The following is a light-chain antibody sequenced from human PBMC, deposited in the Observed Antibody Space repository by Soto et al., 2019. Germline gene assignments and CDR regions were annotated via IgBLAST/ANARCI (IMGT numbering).Light chain of an antibody. J-gene: IGKJ1*01. V-gene: IGKV1-5*01. Sequence: DIQMTQSPSTLSASVGDRVTITWRASQSISSWLAWYQQKPGKAPKLLIYDASSLESGVPSRFSGSGSGTEFTLTISSLQPDDFANYYCQQYNTYPWTFGQGTKVEIE. CDR3: QQYNTYPWT. CDR2: DAS. CDR1: QSISSW.